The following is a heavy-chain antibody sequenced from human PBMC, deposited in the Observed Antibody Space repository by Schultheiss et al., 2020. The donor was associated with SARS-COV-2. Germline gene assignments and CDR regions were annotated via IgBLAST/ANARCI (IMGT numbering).Heavy chain of an antibody. V-gene: IGHV4-34*01. Sequence: SETLSLTCAVYGGSFSGYYWSWIRQPPGKGLEWIGEINHSGSTNYNPSLKSRVTISVDTSKNQFSLKLSSVTAADTAVYYLARWDRGSSMPFDYWGQGTLVT. CDR3: ARWDRGSSMPFDY. J-gene: IGHJ4*02. CDR2: INHSGST. D-gene: IGHD1-26*01. CDR1: GGSFSGYY.